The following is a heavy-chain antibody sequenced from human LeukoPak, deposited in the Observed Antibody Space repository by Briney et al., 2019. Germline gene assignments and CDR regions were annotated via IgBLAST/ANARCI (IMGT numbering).Heavy chain of an antibody. Sequence: GGSLRLSCAASGFTFSSYGMTWVRQAPGKGLEWVSGISGSGGSTYYADSVKGRFTISRDKSKNTLYLQMNSLRAEDTAVYYCARDDIAVAGQDYWGQGTLVTVSS. CDR3: ARDDIAVAGQDY. J-gene: IGHJ4*02. CDR1: GFTFSSYG. V-gene: IGHV3-23*01. CDR2: ISGSGGST. D-gene: IGHD6-19*01.